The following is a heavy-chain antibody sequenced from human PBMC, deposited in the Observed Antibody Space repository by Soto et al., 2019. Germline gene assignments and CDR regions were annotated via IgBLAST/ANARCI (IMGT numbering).Heavy chain of an antibody. CDR1: GFTFSSYS. V-gene: IGHV3-48*02. Sequence: EVQLVESEGGLVQPGGSLRLSCAASGFTFSSYSMNWVRQAPGKGLEWVSYISSSSSTIYYADSVKGRFTISRDNAKNSLYLQMNSLRDEDTAVYYCARDPLSSGYSNDAFDIWGQETMVTVSS. CDR2: ISSSSSTI. D-gene: IGHD3-22*01. CDR3: ARDPLSSGYSNDAFDI. J-gene: IGHJ3*02.